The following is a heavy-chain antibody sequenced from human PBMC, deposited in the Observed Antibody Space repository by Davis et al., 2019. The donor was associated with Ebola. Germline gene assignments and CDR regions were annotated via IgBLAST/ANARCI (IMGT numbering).Heavy chain of an antibody. CDR1: GFTFSSLA. Sequence: GGSLRLSCVASGFTFSSLAMSWVRQAPGKGLEWVAFIQFDGFNKYYTDSVKGRFTISRDSSKSTVYLQMDSLRAEDTAVFYCAKPYGDYVGYFDYLGQGTLVTVSS. CDR3: AKPYGDYVGYFDY. D-gene: IGHD4-17*01. CDR2: IQFDGFNK. V-gene: IGHV3-30*02. J-gene: IGHJ4*02.